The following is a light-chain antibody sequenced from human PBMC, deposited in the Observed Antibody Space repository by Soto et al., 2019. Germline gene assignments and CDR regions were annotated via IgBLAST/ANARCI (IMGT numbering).Light chain of an antibody. CDR2: GAS. Sequence: EIVMTQSPATLSVSPGERATLSCRASQSVSSNLAWYQQKPGQAPRLLIYGASTRATGIPARFSGSGSWTEFTLTISSLQSEDFAVYYCQQYNNWPRGTFGQGTKVEIK. J-gene: IGKJ1*01. CDR3: QQYNNWPRGT. V-gene: IGKV3-15*01. CDR1: QSVSSN.